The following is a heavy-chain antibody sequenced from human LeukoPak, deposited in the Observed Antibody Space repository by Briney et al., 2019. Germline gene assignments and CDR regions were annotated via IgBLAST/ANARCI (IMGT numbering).Heavy chain of an antibody. D-gene: IGHD3-10*01. J-gene: IGHJ4*02. CDR3: ARGSSLTMARGVIIPQFDY. CDR2: LNHSGST. CDR1: GFTFSDYY. Sequence: PGGSLRLSCAASGFTFSDYYMSWIRQPPGKGLEWIGELNHSGSTNYNPSLKSRVTISVDTSKNQFSLKLSSVTAADTAVYYCARGSSLTMARGVIIPQFDYWGQGTLVTVSS. V-gene: IGHV4-34*01.